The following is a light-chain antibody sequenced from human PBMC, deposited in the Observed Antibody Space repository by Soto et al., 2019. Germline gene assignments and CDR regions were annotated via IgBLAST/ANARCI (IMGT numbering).Light chain of an antibody. Sequence: EEVMTQSPATLSVSPGERATLSCRASQSVSSNLAWYQQKPGQPPRLLIYDASTRATGIPARFSGSGSGTEFTLTISSLQSEDFAVYYCQQYNNWPRVTFGQGTKLEIK. J-gene: IGKJ2*01. CDR3: QQYNNWPRVT. CDR1: QSVSSN. V-gene: IGKV3-15*01. CDR2: DAS.